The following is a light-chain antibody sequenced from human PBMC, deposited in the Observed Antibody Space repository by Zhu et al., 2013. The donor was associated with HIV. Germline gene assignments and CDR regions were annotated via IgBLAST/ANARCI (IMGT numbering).Light chain of an antibody. J-gene: IGKJ3*01. V-gene: IGKV1-33*01. CDR1: QDISTY. CDR3: QQLNTRPLT. Sequence: DIQMTQSPSSLSASVRDRVTITCQASQDISTYVNWYQHRPGKAPKLLIYDASSLGTGVPSRFSGSGSGTDFTLTINSLQPEDFATYYCQQLNTRPLTFGPGTKVDV. CDR2: DAS.